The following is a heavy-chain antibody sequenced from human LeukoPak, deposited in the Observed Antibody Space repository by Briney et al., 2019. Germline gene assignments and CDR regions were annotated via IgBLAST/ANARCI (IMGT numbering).Heavy chain of an antibody. J-gene: IGHJ4*02. V-gene: IGHV3-15*01. Sequence: GGSLRLSCAASGFTFSNAWMSWVRQAPGKGLEWVGRIKSKTDGGTTDYAAPVKGRFTISRDDSKKTLYLQMNSLKTEDTAVYSCTTYYGHGEDYFAYWGQGTLVTVSS. D-gene: IGHD3-10*01. CDR3: TTYYGHGEDYFAY. CDR1: GFTFSNAW. CDR2: IKSKTDGGTT.